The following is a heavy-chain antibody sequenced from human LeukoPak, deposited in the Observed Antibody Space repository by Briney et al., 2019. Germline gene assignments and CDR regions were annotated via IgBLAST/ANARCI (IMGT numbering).Heavy chain of an antibody. Sequence: GGSLWLSCAVSGFSGSSFGMSWVRQAPGKGLEWISAISLNGETTWYADSVKGRFTISRDNSKNTLYLQLTSLRAEDTAVYYCAQGFSSGWYPYWGQGSLVSVSS. CDR3: AQGFSSGWYPY. CDR1: GFSGSSFG. D-gene: IGHD6-19*01. CDR2: ISLNGETT. V-gene: IGHV3-23*01. J-gene: IGHJ4*02.